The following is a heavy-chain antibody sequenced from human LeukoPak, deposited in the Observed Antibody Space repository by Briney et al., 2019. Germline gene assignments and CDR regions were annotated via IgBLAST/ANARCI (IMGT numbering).Heavy chain of an antibody. Sequence: PSETLSLTCTVSGGSISSSNYYWGWIRQPPGKGPEWIGSIYYSGTTYHNPSLKSRVTISADTSRNQFSLKVSSVTDADTAVYYCARQRRYDYYMDVWGKGTTVTVSS. CDR3: ARQRRYDYYMDV. CDR1: GGSISSSNYY. V-gene: IGHV4-39*01. D-gene: IGHD3-9*01. J-gene: IGHJ6*03. CDR2: IYYSGTT.